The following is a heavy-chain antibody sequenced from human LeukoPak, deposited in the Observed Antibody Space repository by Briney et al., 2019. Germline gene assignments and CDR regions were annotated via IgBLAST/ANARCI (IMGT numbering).Heavy chain of an antibody. CDR2: ISGSGGST. CDR3: ALKGGHYYHFDA. D-gene: IGHD3-22*01. Sequence: GGSLRLSCAASGFTFSSYAMSWVRQASGKGLEWVSVISGSGGSTYYADSVRGRFTVSRDNSKNTLYLQMNSPGAEDTATYYCALKGGHYYHFDAWGQGTLVTVSS. J-gene: IGHJ4*02. V-gene: IGHV3-23*01. CDR1: GFTFSSYA.